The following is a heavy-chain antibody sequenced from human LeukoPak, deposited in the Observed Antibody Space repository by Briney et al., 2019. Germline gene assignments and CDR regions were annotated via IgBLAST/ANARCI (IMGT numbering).Heavy chain of an antibody. CDR3: ARENDFWSGYYTPDDAFDI. CDR2: ISSSSSYI. J-gene: IGHJ3*02. Sequence: PGGSLRLSXAASGFTFGSYSMNWVRQTPGKGLEWVSSISSSSSYIYYADSVKGRFTISRDNAKNSLYLQMNSLRAEDTAVYYCARENDFWSGYYTPDDAFDIWGQGTMVTVSS. V-gene: IGHV3-21*01. CDR1: GFTFGSYS. D-gene: IGHD3-3*01.